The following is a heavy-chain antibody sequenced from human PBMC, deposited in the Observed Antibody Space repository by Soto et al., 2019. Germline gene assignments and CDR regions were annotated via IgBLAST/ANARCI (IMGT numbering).Heavy chain of an antibody. CDR2: MNPNSGNT. D-gene: IGHD6-13*01. CDR3: ARSIPAAVSPYGMAL. V-gene: IGHV1-8*01. J-gene: IGHJ6*04. CDR1: GYTFTSYD. Sequence: ASVKVSCKDSGYTFTSYDINWVRQATGQGLEWMGWMNPNSGNTGYAQKFQGRVTMTRNTSISTAYMELSSLRSEDTAVYYCARSIPAAVSPYGMALKGDGTTVTISS.